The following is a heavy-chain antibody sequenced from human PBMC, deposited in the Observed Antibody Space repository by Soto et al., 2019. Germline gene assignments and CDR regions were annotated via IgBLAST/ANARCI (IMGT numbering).Heavy chain of an antibody. CDR1: GGTFSSYA. J-gene: IGHJ6*02. CDR3: ARDEAGGYYTSDYYYGMDV. CDR2: IIPIFGTA. D-gene: IGHD3-3*01. Sequence: SVKVSCKASGGTFSSYAISWVRQAPGQGLEWMGGIIPIFGTANYAQKFQGRVTITADKSTSTAYMELSSLRSEDTAVYYCARDEAGGYYTSDYYYGMDVWGQGTTVTVS. V-gene: IGHV1-69*06.